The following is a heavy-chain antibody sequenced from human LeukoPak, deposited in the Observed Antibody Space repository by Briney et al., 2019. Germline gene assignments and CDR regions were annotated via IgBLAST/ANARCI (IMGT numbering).Heavy chain of an antibody. CDR1: GFTFSNYG. J-gene: IGHJ3*02. CDR3: ARGRSITLLRGVAMSDGFDI. D-gene: IGHD3-10*01. CDR2: TDTSSNYI. V-gene: IGHV3-21*06. Sequence: GGSLRLSCEASGFTFSNYGMNWVRQAPGKGLEWVSFTDTSSNYIYYGDSVKGRFTISRDNARNLLFLQMNGLRAEDTAVYYCARGRSITLLRGVAMSDGFDIWGQGAMVAVSS.